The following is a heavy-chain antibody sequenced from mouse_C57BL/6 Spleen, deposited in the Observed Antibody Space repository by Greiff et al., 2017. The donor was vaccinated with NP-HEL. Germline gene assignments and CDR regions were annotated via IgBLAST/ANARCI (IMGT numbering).Heavy chain of an antibody. D-gene: IGHD4-1*01. J-gene: IGHJ2*01. CDR2: INPNNGGT. Sequence: EVQLQQSGPELVKPGASVKIPCKASGYTFTDYNMDWVKQSHGKSLEWIGDINPNNGGTIYNQKFKGKATLTVDKSSSTAYMGLRSLTSEDTAVYYCARVGTGPYYFDYWGQGTTLTVSA. CDR1: GYTFTDYN. CDR3: ARVGTGPYYFDY. V-gene: IGHV1-18*01.